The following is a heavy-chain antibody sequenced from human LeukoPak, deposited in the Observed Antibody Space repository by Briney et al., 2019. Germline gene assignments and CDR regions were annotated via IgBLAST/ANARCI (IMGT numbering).Heavy chain of an antibody. V-gene: IGHV1-2*02. CDR1: GYTFTGYY. CDR2: INPNSGGT. CDR3: ARDLSIAAADYYFDY. Sequence: ASVKVSCKASGYTFTGYYMHWVRQAPGQGLEWMGWINPNSGGTNYAQKFQGRVTVTRDTSISTAYMELSRLRSDDTAVYYCARDLSIAAADYYFDYWGQGTLVTVSS. J-gene: IGHJ4*02. D-gene: IGHD6-13*01.